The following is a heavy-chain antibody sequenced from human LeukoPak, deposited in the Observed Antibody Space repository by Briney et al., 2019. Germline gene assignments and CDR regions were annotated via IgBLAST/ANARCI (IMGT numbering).Heavy chain of an antibody. D-gene: IGHD3-22*01. Sequence: NPSETLSLTCTVSGGSISSYYWSWVRQAPGKGLEWLGRIRSNTDGGTTEYAAPVKGRFTISRDDSKNTLSLQMNSLKTEDTAVYYCTTHGTYYMDFDYWGQGTLVTVSS. CDR3: TTHGTYYMDFDY. V-gene: IGHV3-15*01. CDR1: GGSISSYY. J-gene: IGHJ4*02. CDR2: IRSNTDGGTT.